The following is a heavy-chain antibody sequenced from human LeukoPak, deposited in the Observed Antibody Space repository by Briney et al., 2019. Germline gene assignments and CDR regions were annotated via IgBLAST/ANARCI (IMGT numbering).Heavy chain of an antibody. J-gene: IGHJ4*02. CDR3: ARPSHRGYGPLGY. D-gene: IGHD5-18*01. CDR2: INPNSGGT. CDR1: GYTFTGYY. V-gene: IGHV1-2*06. Sequence: VSVKVSCKASGYTFTGYYMHWVRQAPGQGLQWMGRINPNSGGTNYAQKFQGRVTMTRDTSISTAYMELSRLRSDDTAVYYCARPSHRGYGPLGYWGQGTLVTVSS.